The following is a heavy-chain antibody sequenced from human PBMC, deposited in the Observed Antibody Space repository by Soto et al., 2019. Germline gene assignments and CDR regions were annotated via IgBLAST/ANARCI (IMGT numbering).Heavy chain of an antibody. CDR1: GYSFTSYW. CDR2: IYPGDSDT. D-gene: IGHD2-2*01. V-gene: IGHV5-51*01. CDR3: ARHYCSSTSCYPVYYYYYGMAV. Sequence: PGDSLKISCKGSGYSFTSYWIGWVRQMPGKGLEWMGIIYPGDSDTRYSPSFQGQVTISADKSISTAYLQWSSLKASDTAMYYCARHYCSSTSCYPVYYYYYGMAVWGKGTTVTVSS. J-gene: IGHJ6*04.